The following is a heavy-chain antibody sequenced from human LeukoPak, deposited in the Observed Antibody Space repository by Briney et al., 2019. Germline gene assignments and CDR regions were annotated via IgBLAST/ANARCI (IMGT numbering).Heavy chain of an antibody. CDR2: ISYDGSNK. D-gene: IGHD6-19*01. CDR3: AKEYSSGHFS. J-gene: IGHJ5*02. CDR1: GFTFSSYG. V-gene: IGHV3-30*18. Sequence: GGSLRLSCAASGFTFSSYGMHWVRQAPGKGLEWVAVISYDGSNKYYADSVKGRFTISRDNSKNTLHLQMNSLRVEDTAVYYCAKEYSSGHFSWGQGTLVTVSS.